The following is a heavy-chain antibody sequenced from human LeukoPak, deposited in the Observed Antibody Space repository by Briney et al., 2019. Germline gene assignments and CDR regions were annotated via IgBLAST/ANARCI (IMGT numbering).Heavy chain of an antibody. J-gene: IGHJ4*02. V-gene: IGHV1-2*02. D-gene: IGHD3-22*01. CDR2: INPNSGGT. CDR3: ARAIYYYDSSGYYYY. Sequence: ASVKVSCKASGYTFTGYYMHWVRQAPGQGLEWMGWINPNSGGTNYAQKFQGRVTMTRDTSISTAYMELSRLRSDDTAVYYCARAIYYYDSSGYYYYWGQGILVTVSS. CDR1: GYTFTGYY.